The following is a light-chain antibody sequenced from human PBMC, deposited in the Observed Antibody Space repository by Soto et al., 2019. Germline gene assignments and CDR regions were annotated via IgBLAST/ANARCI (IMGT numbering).Light chain of an antibody. V-gene: IGKV1-5*03. CDR2: KAS. J-gene: IGKJ5*01. CDR1: QSISSW. CDR3: QQYNNYLIT. Sequence: DIQMTQSPSTLSASVGDRVTITCRASQSISSWLAWYQQKPGKAPKLLIYKASSLESGVPSRFGGSGSGTEFTLTISSLQPDDFATYYCQQYNNYLITFGQGTRLEIK.